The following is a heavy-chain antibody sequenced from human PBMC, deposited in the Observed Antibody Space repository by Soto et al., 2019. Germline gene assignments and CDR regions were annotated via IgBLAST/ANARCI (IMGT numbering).Heavy chain of an antibody. V-gene: IGHV5-51*01. CDR3: ATSYSPPPSYYGMDV. CDR2: IYPGDSDT. J-gene: IGHJ6*02. D-gene: IGHD5-12*01. Sequence: GESLNISCKGSGYSFTSYWIGWVRQMPGKGLEWMGIIYPGDSDTRYSPSFQGQVTISADKSISTAYLQWSSLKASDTAMYYCATSYSPPPSYYGMDVWGQGTTVTVSS. CDR1: GYSFTSYW.